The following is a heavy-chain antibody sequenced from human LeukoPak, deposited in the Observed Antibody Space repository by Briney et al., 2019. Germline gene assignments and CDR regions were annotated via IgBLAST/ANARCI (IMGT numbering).Heavy chain of an antibody. V-gene: IGHV3-7*01. CDR2: INQDGGGK. J-gene: IGHJ4*02. Sequence: PGGSLRLSCAPSGFTISSDAMTWVRQAPGKGLEWVATINQDGGGKYYVDSVKGRFTISRDSAENSLYLQMNSVTAEDTAVYYCARDVFDYWGQGTRVTVSS. CDR1: GFTISSDA. CDR3: ARDVFDY.